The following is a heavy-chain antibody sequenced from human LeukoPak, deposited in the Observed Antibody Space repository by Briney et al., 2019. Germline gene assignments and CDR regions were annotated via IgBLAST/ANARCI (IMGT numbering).Heavy chain of an antibody. D-gene: IGHD1-26*01. J-gene: IGHJ4*02. V-gene: IGHV1-69*05. CDR2: IIPIFGTA. CDR3: ARGVVGATSYYFDY. CDR1: GGTFSSYA. Sequence: SVKVSRKASGGTFSSYAISWVRQAPGQGLEWMGRIIPIFGTANYAQKFQGRVTITTDESTSTAYMELSSLRSEDTAVYYCARGVVGATSYYFDYWGQGTLVTVSS.